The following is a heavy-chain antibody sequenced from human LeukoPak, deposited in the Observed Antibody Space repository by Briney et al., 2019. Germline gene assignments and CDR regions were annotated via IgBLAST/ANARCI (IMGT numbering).Heavy chain of an antibody. CDR2: ISYDGSDK. J-gene: IGHJ6*03. V-gene: IGHV3-30*03. CDR3: ARAGTYSDFWSGHYIYYMDV. Sequence: PGGSLRLSCAASGFTFSSYGMHWVRQAPGKGLEWVALISYDGSDKYHADSVKGRVSSSRDNSKNTLSLQMSSLKHEDTAVYYCARAGTYSDFWSGHYIYYMDVWGQGITVTVSS. CDR1: GFTFSSYG. D-gene: IGHD3-3*01.